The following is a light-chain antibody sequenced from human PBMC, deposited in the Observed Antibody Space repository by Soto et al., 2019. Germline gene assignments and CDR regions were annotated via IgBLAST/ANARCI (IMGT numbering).Light chain of an antibody. CDR3: QHYGSSPPIT. CDR1: QSVSSD. J-gene: IGKJ5*01. V-gene: IGKV3-20*01. CDR2: DAS. Sequence: VTLSVSPGERATLSCRASQSVSSDLAWYQQKPGQAPKLLTYDASSRATGIPDRFSGGGSGTDFTLTISRLEPEDFAVYYCQHYGSSPPITFGQGTRLEIK.